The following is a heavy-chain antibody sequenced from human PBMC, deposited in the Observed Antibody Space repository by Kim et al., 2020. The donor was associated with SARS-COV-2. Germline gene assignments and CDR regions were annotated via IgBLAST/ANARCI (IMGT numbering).Heavy chain of an antibody. J-gene: IGHJ4*02. CDR3: ARDGRSVDYYFDY. V-gene: IGHV1-3*01. CDR1: GYTFTSYC. Sequence: ASVKVSCKASGYTFTSYCLHWVRQAPGQSLEWMGWIDVANTNTHYSENFQGRVTISRDTSATTVYIELSSLRSEDRAVYYCARDGRSVDYYFDYWGQGTLVTVSS. CDR2: IDVANTNT.